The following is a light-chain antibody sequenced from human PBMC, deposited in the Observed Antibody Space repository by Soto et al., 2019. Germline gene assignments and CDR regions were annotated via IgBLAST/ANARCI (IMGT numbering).Light chain of an antibody. CDR3: CSYAGTTSVL. Sequence: QSALTQPASVSGSPGQSITISCTGTRSDVGSHNLVSWYQQNPGKAPKLMIYEGTKRPSEVSDRFSGFKSGNTASLTISGLQAEDEAEYYCCSYAGTTSVLFGGGTKLTVL. V-gene: IGLV2-23*01. CDR1: RSDVGSHNL. J-gene: IGLJ3*02. CDR2: EGT.